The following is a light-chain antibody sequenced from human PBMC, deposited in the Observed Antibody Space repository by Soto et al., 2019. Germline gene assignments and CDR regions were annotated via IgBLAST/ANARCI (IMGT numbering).Light chain of an antibody. CDR1: SSNIGSGYD. CDR3: QSYDSNLSVV. CDR2: ANS. J-gene: IGLJ2*01. Sequence: QSVLTQPPSVSGAPGQRGTISCTGSSSNIGSGYDVHWYQQLPGTAPKLLIYANSNRPSGVPDRFSGSKSGTSASLAITGLQAEDEADYYCQSYDSNLSVVFGGGTKLTVL. V-gene: IGLV1-40*01.